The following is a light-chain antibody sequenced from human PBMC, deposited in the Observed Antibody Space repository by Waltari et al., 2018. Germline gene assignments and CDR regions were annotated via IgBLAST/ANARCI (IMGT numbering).Light chain of an antibody. V-gene: IGKV1-39*01. Sequence: DIEMTQSPSSLSASVGDRVTITCRASQSIGGNLNWYQQTPGRAPKVLIYAASSVQSWVPSRFSGRGSGTDFTLTISSLQPEDFATYYCQQSYSTPWTFGQGTKVEIK. CDR3: QQSYSTPWT. CDR2: AAS. J-gene: IGKJ1*01. CDR1: QSIGGN.